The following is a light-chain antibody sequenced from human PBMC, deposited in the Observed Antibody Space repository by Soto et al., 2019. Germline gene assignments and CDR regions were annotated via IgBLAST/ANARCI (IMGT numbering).Light chain of an antibody. CDR3: SSSTATNTRV. V-gene: IGLV2-14*01. Sequence: QPVLPQPASVYGSPGQSITVSCTVTSNDVGGYNYVSWYQQHTGHAPKLLLYEVSNRHSGVSNRFSGAKSGNTASLTISGLQAEDEADYFCSSSTATNTRVFGGGTKLTVL. CDR2: EVS. CDR1: SNDVGGYNY. J-gene: IGLJ3*02.